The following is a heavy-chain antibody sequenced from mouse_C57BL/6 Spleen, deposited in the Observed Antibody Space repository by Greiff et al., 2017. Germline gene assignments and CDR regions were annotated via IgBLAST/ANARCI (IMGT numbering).Heavy chain of an antibody. D-gene: IGHD4-1*02. CDR2: ISSGGSYT. CDR3: ARLATGFDY. V-gene: IGHV5-6*01. Sequence: EVQLVESGGDLVKPGGSLKLSCAASGFTFSSYGMSWVRQTPDKRLEWVATISSGGSYTYYPDSVKGRFTISRDNAKNTLYLQMSSLKSEDTAMYYCARLATGFDYWGQGTTLTVSS. CDR1: GFTFSSYG. J-gene: IGHJ2*01.